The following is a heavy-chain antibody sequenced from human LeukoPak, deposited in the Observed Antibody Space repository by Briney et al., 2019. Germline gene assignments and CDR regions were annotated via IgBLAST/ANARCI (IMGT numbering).Heavy chain of an antibody. CDR3: AKGVGYCSGGSCQQFDY. J-gene: IGHJ4*02. Sequence: GGSLRLSCAASGFTFSNYEMHWVRQAPGKGLEWVSYISSSGSDIYYADSVKGRFTISRDNAKNSLYLQMNSLRAEDTAVYYCAKGVGYCSGGSCQQFDYWGQGTLVTVSS. V-gene: IGHV3-48*03. CDR2: ISSSGSDI. CDR1: GFTFSNYE. D-gene: IGHD2-15*01.